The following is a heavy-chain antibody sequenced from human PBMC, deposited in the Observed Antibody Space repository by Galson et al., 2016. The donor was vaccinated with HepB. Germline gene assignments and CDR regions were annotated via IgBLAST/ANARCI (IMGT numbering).Heavy chain of an antibody. CDR1: GFTLGNYA. CDR3: AKDGAATRTDYFFDY. V-gene: IGHV3-23*01. CDR2: ISHSGTST. Sequence: SLRLSCAVSGFTLGNYAMSWIRQAPGKGLEWVSAISHSGTSTYYADAGKGRFTIPRDNSKSTLSLQMNSLRAEDSGIYYCAKDGAATRTDYFFDYWGQGTLVTVSS. J-gene: IGHJ4*02. D-gene: IGHD1-26*01.